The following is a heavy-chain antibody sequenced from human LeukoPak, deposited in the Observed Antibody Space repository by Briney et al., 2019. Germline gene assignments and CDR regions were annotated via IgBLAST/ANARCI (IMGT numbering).Heavy chain of an antibody. V-gene: IGHV3-53*01. J-gene: IGHJ4*02. Sequence: PGGSLRLSCAASGFTVSSNYMSWVRQAPGKGLEWVSVIYSGGSTYYADSVKGRFTISRDNSKNTLHLQMNSLRAEDTAVYYCARPYYYGSGSYYDYWGQGTLVTVSS. D-gene: IGHD3-10*01. CDR1: GFTVSSNY. CDR3: ARPYYYGSGSYYDY. CDR2: IYSGGST.